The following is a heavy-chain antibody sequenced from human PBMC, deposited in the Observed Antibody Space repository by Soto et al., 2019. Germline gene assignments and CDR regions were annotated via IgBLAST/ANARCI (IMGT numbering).Heavy chain of an antibody. D-gene: IGHD1-1*01. J-gene: IGHJ3*02. CDR3: ARSTTGMTANAFDI. V-gene: IGHV4-34*01. CDR1: GGSFSGYY. CDR2: INHSGST. Sequence: QVQLQQWGAGLLKPSETLSLTCAVYGGSFSGYYWSWIRQPPGKGLEWIGEINHSGSTNYNPSLKSRVTISVDTSKNQFSLKLSSVTAADTAVYYCARSTTGMTANAFDIWGQGTMVTVSS.